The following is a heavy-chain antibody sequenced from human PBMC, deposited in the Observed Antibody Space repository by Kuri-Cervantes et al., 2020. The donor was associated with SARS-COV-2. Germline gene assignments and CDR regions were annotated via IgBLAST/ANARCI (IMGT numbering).Heavy chain of an antibody. CDR1: GYTFTSYG. CDR3: ARNPGVGGFDWLLKAGYYYYYMDV. V-gene: IGHV1-18*01. D-gene: IGHD3-9*01. J-gene: IGHJ6*03. CDR2: ISAYNGNT. Sequence: ASVKVSCKASGYTFTSYGISWVRQAPGQGLEWMGWISAYNGNTNYAQKLQGRVTMTTDTSTSTAYMELRSLRSDDTAVYYCARNPGVGGFDWLLKAGYYYYYMDVWGKGTTVTVSS.